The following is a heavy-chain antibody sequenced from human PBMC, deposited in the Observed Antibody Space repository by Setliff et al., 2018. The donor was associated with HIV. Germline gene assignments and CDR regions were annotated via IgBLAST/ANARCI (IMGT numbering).Heavy chain of an antibody. CDR3: ATCRHRPSNWFDP. J-gene: IGHJ5*02. V-gene: IGHV4-34*01. Sequence: SETLSLTCVVYGGSFGGYYWGWIRQPPGKGLEWIGSMYHTGSTYYSPSLKSRVTISVDRSGNQFSLRLTSVTAADTAVYYCATCRHRPSNWFDPWGQGTVVTVSS. CDR1: GGSFGGYY. CDR2: MYHTGST.